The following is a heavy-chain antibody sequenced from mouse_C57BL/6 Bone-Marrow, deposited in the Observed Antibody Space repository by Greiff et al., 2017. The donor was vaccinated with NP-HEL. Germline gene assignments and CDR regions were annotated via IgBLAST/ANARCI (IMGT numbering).Heavy chain of an antibody. CDR3: ARSYYGNYLAWFAY. Sequence: QVQLQQSGAELVKPGASVKISCKASGYAFSSYWMNWVKQRPGKGLEWIGQIYPGDGDTNYNGKFKGKATLTADKSSSTAYMQLSSLTSEDSAVYFCARSYYGNYLAWFAYWGQGTLVTVSA. D-gene: IGHD2-10*01. V-gene: IGHV1-80*01. CDR2: IYPGDGDT. CDR1: GYAFSSYW. J-gene: IGHJ3*01.